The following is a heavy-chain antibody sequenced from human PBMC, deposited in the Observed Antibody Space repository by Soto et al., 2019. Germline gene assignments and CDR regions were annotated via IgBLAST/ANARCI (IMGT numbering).Heavy chain of an antibody. D-gene: IGHD3-22*01. Sequence: GGSLRLSCAASGFTFSSYGMHWVRQAPGKGLEWVAVISYDGSNKYYADSVKGRFTISRDNSKNTLYLQMNSLRAEDTAVYYCAKDKRITMIDGFARYFDYWGQGTLVTVSS. V-gene: IGHV3-30*18. CDR1: GFTFSSYG. CDR2: ISYDGSNK. CDR3: AKDKRITMIDGFARYFDY. J-gene: IGHJ4*02.